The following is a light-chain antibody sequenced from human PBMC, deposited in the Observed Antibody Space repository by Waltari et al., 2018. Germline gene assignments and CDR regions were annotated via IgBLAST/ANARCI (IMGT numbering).Light chain of an antibody. V-gene: IGLV2-14*03. CDR1: RSDVGGYNS. CDR3: SSYTSTRTLV. J-gene: IGLJ2*01. CDR2: DVT. Sequence: QSALTQPASVSGTPGQSITISCTGTRSDVGGYNSVSWYQQHPGIAPNLLIYDVTCRPSGGSNRFSGSKSGNTASLTISWLQAEDEADYYCSSYTSTRTLVFGGGTKLTVL.